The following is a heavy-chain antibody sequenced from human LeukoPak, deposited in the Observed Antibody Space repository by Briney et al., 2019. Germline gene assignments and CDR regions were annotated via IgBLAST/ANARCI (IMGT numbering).Heavy chain of an antibody. CDR3: ARGPTGRYYYGMDV. CDR1: GFTFSSYA. CDR2: ISYDGSNK. D-gene: IGHD1-1*01. J-gene: IGHJ6*02. Sequence: GGSLRLSCAASGFTFSSYAMHWVRQAPGKGLEWVAVISYDGSNKYYADSVKGRFTISRDNSKNTLYLQMNSLRAEDTAVYYCARGPTGRYYYGMDVWGRGTTVTVSS. V-gene: IGHV3-30-3*01.